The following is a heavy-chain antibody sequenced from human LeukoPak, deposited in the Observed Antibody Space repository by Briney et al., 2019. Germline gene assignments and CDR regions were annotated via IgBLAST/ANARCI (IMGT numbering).Heavy chain of an antibody. D-gene: IGHD3-10*01. V-gene: IGHV4-59*08. CDR1: GGSIDTYY. J-gene: IGHJ4*02. CDR3: ARWGSNMAREKGDH. Sequence: ASETLSLTCSVSGGSIDTYYWTWVRQPPGRGLEWIGFVFYSGIANYNRSLGSRVTILVDTSKNQFSLKLSSVTAADTAVYYCARWGSNMAREKGDHWGQGTLVTVSS. CDR2: VFYSGIA.